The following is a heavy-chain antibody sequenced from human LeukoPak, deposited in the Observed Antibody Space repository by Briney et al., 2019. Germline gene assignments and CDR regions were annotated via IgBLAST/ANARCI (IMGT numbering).Heavy chain of an antibody. CDR3: ASATGDSNGWWNY. V-gene: IGHV1-2*02. D-gene: IGHD6-19*01. CDR1: GYTFTGYY. J-gene: IGHJ4*02. Sequence: ASVKVSCKASGYTFTGYYMHWVRQAPGQGLEWMGWINPYSGGTNYEQKFQGRVTMTRDTSISTAYMELSRLRSDDTAVYYCASATGDSNGWWNYWGQGTLVTVSS. CDR2: INPYSGGT.